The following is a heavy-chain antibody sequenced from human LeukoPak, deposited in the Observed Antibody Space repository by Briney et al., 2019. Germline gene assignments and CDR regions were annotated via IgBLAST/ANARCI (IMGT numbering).Heavy chain of an antibody. CDR1: GYTFTSYG. CDR3: ARARSGAVGRNYNWFDP. J-gene: IGHJ5*02. D-gene: IGHD6-19*01. V-gene: IGHV1-18*01. CDR2: INTYNGNT. Sequence: ASVKVSCKASGYTFTSYGISWVRQAPGQGLEWMGWINTYNGNTNYAQKLQGRVTMTTDTSTSTAYMELRSLTSDDTAVYYCARARSGAVGRNYNWFDPWGQGTLVTVSS.